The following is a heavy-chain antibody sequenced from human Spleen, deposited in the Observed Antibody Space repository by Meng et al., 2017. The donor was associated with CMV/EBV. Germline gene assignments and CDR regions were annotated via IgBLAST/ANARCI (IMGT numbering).Heavy chain of an antibody. D-gene: IGHD1-1*01. J-gene: IGHJ6*02. CDR3: ATGPRYWNDGDGTYYYYGMDV. CDR2: ISSSGSAI. Sequence: GESLKISCAASGFTFSSYEMNWVRQAPGKGLEWVSYISSSGSAIYYADSVKGRVTISRDNAKNSLYLQMNSLRAEDTAVYYCATGPRYWNDGDGTYYYYGMDVWGQGTTVTVSS. V-gene: IGHV3-48*03. CDR1: GFTFSSYE.